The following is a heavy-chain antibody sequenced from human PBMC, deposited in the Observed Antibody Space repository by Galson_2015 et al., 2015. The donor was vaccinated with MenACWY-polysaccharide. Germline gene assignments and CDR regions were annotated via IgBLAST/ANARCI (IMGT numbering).Heavy chain of an antibody. Sequence: PALVKPTPTLTLTCTFSGFSLSTSGVGVGWIRQPPGKALEWLALIYWDDDKRYSPSLKSRLTITKDTSKNQVVLTMTNMDHVDTATYYCAHSGDYCSSTSCPKYFDSWGQGTLVTVSS. CDR3: AHSGDYCSSTSCPKYFDS. V-gene: IGHV2-5*02. CDR2: IYWDDDK. D-gene: IGHD2-2*01. J-gene: IGHJ4*02. CDR1: GFSLSTSGVG.